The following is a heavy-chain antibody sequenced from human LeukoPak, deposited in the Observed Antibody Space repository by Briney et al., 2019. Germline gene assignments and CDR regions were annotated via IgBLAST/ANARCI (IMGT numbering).Heavy chain of an antibody. J-gene: IGHJ4*02. CDR3: ARHSPVALDY. D-gene: IGHD2-15*01. CDR1: GGSISSDY. V-gene: IGHV4-59*08. Sequence: SETLSLTCTVSGGSISSDYGSWIRQPPGKGLEWNGYIYCSGSTNSNPSLKSRVTISVDTSKTQFSLKLSSVTAADTAVYYCARHSPVALDYWGQGTLVTVSS. CDR2: IYCSGST.